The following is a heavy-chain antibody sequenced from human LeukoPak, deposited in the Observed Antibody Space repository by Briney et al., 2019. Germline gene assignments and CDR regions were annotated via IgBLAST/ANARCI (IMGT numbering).Heavy chain of an antibody. CDR1: GFTFSSYS. CDR2: ISSSSSYI. V-gene: IGHV3-21*01. D-gene: IGHD6-13*01. Sequence: GSLRLSCAASGFTFSSYSMNWVRQAPGKGLEWVSSISSSSSYIYYADSVKGRFTISRDNAKNSLYLQMNSLRAEDTAVYYCARGRLVAAAGTELYHFDYWGQGTLVTVSS. J-gene: IGHJ4*02. CDR3: ARGRLVAAAGTELYHFDY.